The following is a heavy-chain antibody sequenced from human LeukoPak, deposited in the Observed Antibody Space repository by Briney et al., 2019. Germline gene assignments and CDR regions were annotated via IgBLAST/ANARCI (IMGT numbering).Heavy chain of an antibody. CDR1: GFTFSSYS. Sequence: GGSLRLSYAASGFTFSSYSMNWVRQAPGKGLEWVSSISSSSSYIYYADSLRGLFTIYRDNAKNSLYLQMNSLRAEDTAVYYCARGARYSSGWYVVDYWGEGTLVTVSS. J-gene: IGHJ4*02. D-gene: IGHD6-19*01. CDR3: ARGARYSSGWYVVDY. V-gene: IGHV3-21*01. CDR2: ISSSSSYI.